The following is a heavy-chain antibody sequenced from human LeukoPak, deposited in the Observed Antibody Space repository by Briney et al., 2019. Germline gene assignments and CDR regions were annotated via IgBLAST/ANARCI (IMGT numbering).Heavy chain of an antibody. D-gene: IGHD2-2*01. Sequence: ASVKGSCKASGYTFTSYDINWVRQATGQGLEWMGWMNPNSGNTGYAQKFQGRVTMTRNTSISTAYMELSSLRSEDTAVYYCARVDRSPYCSSTSCFKNGRWDYWGQGTLVTVSS. V-gene: IGHV1-8*01. CDR2: MNPNSGNT. CDR1: GYTFTSYD. J-gene: IGHJ4*02. CDR3: ARVDRSPYCSSTSCFKNGRWDY.